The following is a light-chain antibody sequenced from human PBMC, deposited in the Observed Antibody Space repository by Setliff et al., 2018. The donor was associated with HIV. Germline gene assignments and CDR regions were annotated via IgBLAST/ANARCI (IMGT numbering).Light chain of an antibody. CDR2: DVT. Sequence: QSALTQPRSVSGSPGQSVTISCTGTSDDVGAYNYVSWYQQHPGKVPKLIIYDVTKRPSGVPDRFSGSKSGNTASLTISGLQSEDEADDYCCSYAGSYSPFGIFGGGTKVTVL. CDR3: CSYAGSYSPFGI. J-gene: IGLJ2*01. CDR1: SDDVGAYNY. V-gene: IGLV2-11*01.